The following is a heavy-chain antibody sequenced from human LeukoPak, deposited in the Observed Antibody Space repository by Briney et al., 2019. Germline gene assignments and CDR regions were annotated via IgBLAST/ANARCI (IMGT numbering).Heavy chain of an antibody. J-gene: IGHJ4*02. D-gene: IGHD1-1*01. CDR3: ARVAKERVSGVYYFDY. CDR1: GFTFSDYD. V-gene: IGHV3-13*01. CDR2: IGTAGDT. Sequence: PGGSLRLSCAASGFTFSDYDMHWVRQATGKGLEWVSAIGTAGDTYTCSVKGRFTISRENANNSLYLQMNSLRAGDTAVYYCARVAKERVSGVYYFDYWGQGTLVTVSS.